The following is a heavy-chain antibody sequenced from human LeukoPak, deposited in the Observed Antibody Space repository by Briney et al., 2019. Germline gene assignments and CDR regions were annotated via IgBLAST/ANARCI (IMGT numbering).Heavy chain of an antibody. V-gene: IGHV3-9*01. CDR2: ISWNSGSI. CDR1: GFTFDDYA. CDR3: AKGMHYDSSGGVYFDY. Sequence: GRSLRLSCAASGFTFDDYAMHWVRQAPGKGLEWVSGISWNSGSIGYADSVKGRFTISRDNAKNSLYLQMNSQRAEDTALYYCAKGMHYDSSGGVYFDYWGQGTLVTVSS. D-gene: IGHD3-22*01. J-gene: IGHJ4*02.